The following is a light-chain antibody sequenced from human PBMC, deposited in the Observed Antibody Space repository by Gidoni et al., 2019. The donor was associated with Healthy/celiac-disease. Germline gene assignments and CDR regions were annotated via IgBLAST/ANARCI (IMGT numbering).Light chain of an antibody. CDR1: QSVSIS. CDR2: GAS. J-gene: IGKJ1*01. CDR3: QQYNNWPPTWT. V-gene: IGKV3-15*01. Sequence: EIVMTQSPATLSVSPGERASLSCRASQSVSISLAWYQQKPGQAPRLLIFGASTRATGIPARFSGSGSGTEFTLTISSLQSEDFAVYYCQQYNNWPPTWTFGQGTKVEIK.